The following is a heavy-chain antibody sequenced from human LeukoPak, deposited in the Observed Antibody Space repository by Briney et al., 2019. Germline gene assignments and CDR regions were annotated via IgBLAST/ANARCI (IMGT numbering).Heavy chain of an antibody. J-gene: IGHJ3*02. D-gene: IGHD3-22*01. CDR1: GFTFSDYC. CDR3: ARAAYYYDSSGYDDAFDI. CDR2: TSRSGGTI. Sequence: GGSLRLSCAASGFTFSDYCMNWIRQAPGKGLEWVSYTSRSGGTIYYADSVKGRSTISRDNAKNSLYLQMNSLRAEDTAVYYCARAAYYYDSSGYDDAFDIWGQGTMVTVSS. V-gene: IGHV3-11*01.